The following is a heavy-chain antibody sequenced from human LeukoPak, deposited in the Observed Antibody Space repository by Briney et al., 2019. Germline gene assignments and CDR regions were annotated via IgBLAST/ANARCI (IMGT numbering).Heavy chain of an antibody. J-gene: IGHJ5*02. CDR3: ARDGSSYYDSSGYPYNWFDP. D-gene: IGHD3-22*01. CDR1: GFTFSSYA. V-gene: IGHV3-30*01. CDR2: ISYDGSNK. Sequence: GGSLRLSCAASGFTFSSYAMHWVRQASGKGLEWVAVISYDGSNKYYADSVKGRFTISRDNSKNTLYLQMNSLRAEDTAVYYCARDGSSYYDSSGYPYNWFDPWGQGTLVTVSS.